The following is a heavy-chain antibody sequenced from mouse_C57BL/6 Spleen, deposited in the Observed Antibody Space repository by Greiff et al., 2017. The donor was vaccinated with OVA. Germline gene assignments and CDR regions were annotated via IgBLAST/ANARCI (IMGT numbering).Heavy chain of an antibody. D-gene: IGHD2-5*01. CDR2: IYPRSGNT. J-gene: IGHJ2*01. CDR1: GYTFTSYG. CDR3: ARWDYSNYVDY. Sequence: QVQLKQSGAELARPGASVKLSCKASGYTFTSYGISWVKQRTGQGLEWIGEIYPRSGNTYYNEKFKGKATLTADKSSSTAYMELRSLTSEDSAVYFCARWDYSNYVDYWGQGTTLTVSS. V-gene: IGHV1-81*01.